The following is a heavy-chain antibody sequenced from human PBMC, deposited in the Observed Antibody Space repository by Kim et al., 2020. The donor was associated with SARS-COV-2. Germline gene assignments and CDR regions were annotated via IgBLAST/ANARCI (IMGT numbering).Heavy chain of an antibody. Sequence: SETLSLTCAVSGGSISSSNWWSWVRQPPGKGLEWIGEIYHSGSTNYNPSLKSRVTISVDKSKNQFSLKLSSVTAADTAVYYCARPLDQGIVGATFRAFDIWGQGTMVTVSS. J-gene: IGHJ3*02. D-gene: IGHD1-26*01. V-gene: IGHV4-4*02. CDR2: IYHSGST. CDR1: GGSISSSNW. CDR3: ARPLDQGIVGATFRAFDI.